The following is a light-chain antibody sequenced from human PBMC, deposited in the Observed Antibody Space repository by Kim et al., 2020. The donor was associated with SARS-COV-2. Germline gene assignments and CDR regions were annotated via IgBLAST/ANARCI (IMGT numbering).Light chain of an antibody. V-gene: IGKV4-1*01. CDR3: QQYYSTPPS. J-gene: IGKJ2*03. Sequence: RATRNCKTSQTVLYNSNNKNYLAWYQQKPGQAPKLLIYWASIRECGVSDRFSGSGSETDFTLTISSLQAEDVAVYYCQQYYSTPPSFGQGTKLEI. CDR2: WAS. CDR1: QTVLYNSNNKNY.